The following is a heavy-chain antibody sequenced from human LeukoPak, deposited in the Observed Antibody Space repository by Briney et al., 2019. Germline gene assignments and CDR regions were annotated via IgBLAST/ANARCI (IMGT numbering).Heavy chain of an antibody. D-gene: IGHD6-19*01. V-gene: IGHV3-74*01. J-gene: IGHJ4*02. CDR2: INTDGSST. CDR1: GFTFGSYW. Sequence: GGSLRLSCAASGFTFGSYWMHWVRQAPGKGLVWVSRINTDGSSTSYADSVKGRFTISRDNAKNTLYLQMNSLRAEDTAVYYCARDPSGWYPKDRVPFDYWGQGTLVTVSS. CDR3: ARDPSGWYPKDRVPFDY.